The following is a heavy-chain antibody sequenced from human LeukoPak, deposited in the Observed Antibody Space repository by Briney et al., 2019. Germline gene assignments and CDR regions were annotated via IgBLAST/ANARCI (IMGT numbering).Heavy chain of an antibody. J-gene: IGHJ4*02. CDR1: GYRFISNY. V-gene: IGHV1-2*02. CDR2: MHPGNGNT. Sequence: ASVKVSCKASGYRFISNYIQWVRQAPGLGPEWMGWMHPGNGNTRYAEKFQGRVTMTRDTSVNTAYMDLSSLRSDDTAVYYCAREGSYCVGGDCYSFDFWGQGTLVTVSS. D-gene: IGHD2-21*02. CDR3: AREGSYCVGGDCYSFDF.